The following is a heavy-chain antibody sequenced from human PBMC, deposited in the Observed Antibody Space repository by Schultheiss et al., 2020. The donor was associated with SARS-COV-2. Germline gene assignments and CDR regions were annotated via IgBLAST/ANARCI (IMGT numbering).Heavy chain of an antibody. J-gene: IGHJ4*02. CDR3: AKDQYDSRIVVVVAATLFDY. CDR1: GFTFSSYA. V-gene: IGHV3-23*01. CDR2: ISGSGGST. Sequence: GGSLRLSCAASGFTFSSYAMSWVRQAPGKGLEWVSAISGSGGSTYYADSVKGRFTISKDNFKNTLYLQMNSLRAEDMAVYYCAKDQYDSRIVVVVAATLFDYWGQGTRFTVSS. D-gene: IGHD2-15*01.